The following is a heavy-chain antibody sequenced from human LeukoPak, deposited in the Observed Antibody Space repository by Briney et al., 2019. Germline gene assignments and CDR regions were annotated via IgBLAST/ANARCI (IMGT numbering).Heavy chain of an antibody. Sequence: ASVKVSCKASGYTFTGCYMHWVRQAPGQGLEWMGWMNPNSGNTAYAQKFQGRVTITRNSSISTAYMELSSLRSEDTAVYYCAREDYYDSGSNDYWGQGTLVTVSS. V-gene: IGHV1-8*03. CDR2: MNPNSGNT. CDR1: GYTFTGCY. CDR3: AREDYYDSGSNDY. D-gene: IGHD3-22*01. J-gene: IGHJ4*02.